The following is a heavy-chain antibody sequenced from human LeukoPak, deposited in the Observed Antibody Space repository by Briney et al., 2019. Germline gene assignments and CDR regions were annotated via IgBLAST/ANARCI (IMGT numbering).Heavy chain of an antibody. CDR2: VNHSGST. V-gene: IGHV4-34*01. Sequence: SETLFLTCAVYGGSFSGYYWSWIRQPPGKGLEWIGEVNHSGSTNYNPSLKSRVTISLDTSKNQFSLKLSSVTAADTAVYYCATSRWELEGTFDYWGQGTLVTVSS. CDR1: GGSFSGYY. J-gene: IGHJ4*02. D-gene: IGHD3-10*01. CDR3: ATSRWELEGTFDY.